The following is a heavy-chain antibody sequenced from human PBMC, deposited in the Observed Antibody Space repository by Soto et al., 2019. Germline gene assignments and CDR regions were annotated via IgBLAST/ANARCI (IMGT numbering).Heavy chain of an antibody. J-gene: IGHJ4*02. Sequence: GGSLRLSCAASGFTFFNYGMHWVRQAPGKGLEWVAVIWYDGTNKYFADSVKGRFTISRDNSKNTLYLQMNSLRAEDTAVYYCARDTFRHGSPLDYWGQGTLVTVSS. D-gene: IGHD3-3*02. CDR1: GFTFFNYG. V-gene: IGHV3-33*01. CDR3: ARDTFRHGSPLDY. CDR2: IWYDGTNK.